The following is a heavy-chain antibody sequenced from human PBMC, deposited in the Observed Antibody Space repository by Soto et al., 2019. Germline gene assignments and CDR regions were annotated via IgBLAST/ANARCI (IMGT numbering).Heavy chain of an antibody. J-gene: IGHJ6*02. D-gene: IGHD3-9*01. CDR2: IIPIFGTA. V-gene: IGHV1-69*13. Sequence: ASVKVSCKASGGTFSSYAISWVRQAPGQGLEWMGGIIPIFGTANYAQKFQGRVTITADESTSTAYMELSSLRSEDAAVYYCAGEGADILTGYYQDGAVYYYYGMDVWGQGTTVTVSS. CDR1: GGTFSSYA. CDR3: AGEGADILTGYYQDGAVYYYYGMDV.